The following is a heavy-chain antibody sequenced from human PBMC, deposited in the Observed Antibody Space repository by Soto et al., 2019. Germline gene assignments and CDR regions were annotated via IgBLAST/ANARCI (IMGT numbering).Heavy chain of an antibody. CDR2: IYPGDSDT. CDR3: ARSAILEWLLTQYDAFDF. J-gene: IGHJ3*01. V-gene: IGHV5-51*01. CDR1: GYSFTSYW. Sequence: GESLKISCKGSGYSFTSYWIGWVRQMPGKGLEWMGIIYPGDSDTRYSPSFQGQVTISADKSISTAYLQWSSLKASDTAMYYCARSAILEWLLTQYDAFDFWGQGTMVTVAS. D-gene: IGHD3-3*01.